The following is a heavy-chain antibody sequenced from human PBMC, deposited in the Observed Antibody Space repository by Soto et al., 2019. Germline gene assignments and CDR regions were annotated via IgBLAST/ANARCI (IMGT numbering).Heavy chain of an antibody. D-gene: IGHD2-8*01. CDR1: GFTFSNSV. Sequence: QVQLLESGGGVVQPGRSLRLSCAASGFTFSNSVMYWVRQAPGKGLEWVAHTSYDGSKNYYPDSVKGRFTISRDNSKNTLHLQMNSMKAEDTAVYYCARERVYATYEGRWFDPWGQGTLVTVSS. CDR3: ARERVYATYEGRWFDP. V-gene: IGHV3-30-3*01. CDR2: TSYDGSKN. J-gene: IGHJ5*02.